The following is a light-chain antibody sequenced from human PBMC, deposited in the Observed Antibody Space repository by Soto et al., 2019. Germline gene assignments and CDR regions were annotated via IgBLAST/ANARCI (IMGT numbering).Light chain of an antibody. CDR2: DVN. CDR1: SSDVGRYNF. V-gene: IGLV2-11*01. CDR3: CSYAGIYTS. Sequence: QSVLTQPRSVSGSPGQSVTISCTGTSSDVGRYNFVSWYQHHPGKAPKLMIYDVNKRPSGVPDRFSGSKSGNTASLTISGLRAEDEADYYCCSYAGIYTSFGGGTKLTVL. J-gene: IGLJ2*01.